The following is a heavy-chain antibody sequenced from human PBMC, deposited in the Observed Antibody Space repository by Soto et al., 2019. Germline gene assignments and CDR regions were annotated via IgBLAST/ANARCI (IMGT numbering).Heavy chain of an antibody. CDR3: ARTGGYSLGTPFDY. J-gene: IGHJ4*02. V-gene: IGHV4-39*02. CDR2: IYDSGNT. Sequence: QLQLQESGPGLVKPSETLSLSCTVSGASISSSNYSWGWIRQPPGKGLEWIGSIYDSGNTYYNPYLKSRVTISVDMSKNPFSLRLSSVTAADTAVYYCARTGGYSLGTPFDYWGQGTLVTVSS. D-gene: IGHD3-16*01. CDR1: GASISSSNYS.